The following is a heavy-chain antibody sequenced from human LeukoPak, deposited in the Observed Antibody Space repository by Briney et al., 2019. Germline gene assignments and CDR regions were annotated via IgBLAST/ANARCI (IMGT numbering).Heavy chain of an antibody. CDR1: GFTFSSYV. D-gene: IGHD3-9*01. Sequence: GGSLRLSCAASGFTFSSYVMNWVRQAPGKGLEWLSYISSSGSAIYYADSVKGRFTISRDNAKNSLYLQMNSLRAEDTAVYYCARGFGRYFDYGWFDPWGQGTLVTVSS. CDR3: ARGFGRYFDYGWFDP. V-gene: IGHV3-48*03. CDR2: ISSSGSAI. J-gene: IGHJ5*02.